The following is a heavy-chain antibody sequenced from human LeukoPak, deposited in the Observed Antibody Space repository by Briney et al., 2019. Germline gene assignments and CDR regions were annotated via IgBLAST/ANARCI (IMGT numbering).Heavy chain of an antibody. CDR1: GGSISSGDYY. CDR3: ARAPRGRYQLLDWFDP. Sequence: PSQTLSLTCTVSGGSISSGDYYWSWIRQPPGKGLEWIGYIYYSGYTYYNPSLMSRVTISLHTSNNQFSLRLSSVTAADTAVYYCARAPRGRYQLLDWFDPWGQGTLVTVSS. V-gene: IGHV4-30-4*01. D-gene: IGHD2-2*01. CDR2: IYYSGYT. J-gene: IGHJ5*02.